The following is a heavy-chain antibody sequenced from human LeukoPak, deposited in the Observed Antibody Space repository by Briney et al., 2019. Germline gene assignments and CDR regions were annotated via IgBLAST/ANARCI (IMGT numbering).Heavy chain of an antibody. Sequence: SETLSLTCTVSGGSISSYYWSWIRQPPGKGLEWIGYIYYSGSTNYNPSLKSRVTISVDTSKNQFSLKLSSVTAADTAVYYCARKWLLWGYFGYWGQGTLVTVSS. D-gene: IGHD3-3*01. CDR3: ARKWLLWGYFGY. J-gene: IGHJ4*02. CDR2: IYYSGST. CDR1: GGSISSYY. V-gene: IGHV4-59*01.